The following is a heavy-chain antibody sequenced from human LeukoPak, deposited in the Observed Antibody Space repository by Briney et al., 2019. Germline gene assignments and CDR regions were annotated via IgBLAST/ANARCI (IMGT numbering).Heavy chain of an antibody. V-gene: IGHV1-46*01. CDR3: ASSYGDLAFDI. D-gene: IGHD4-17*01. CDR2: INPSGGST. J-gene: IGHJ3*02. CDR1: GYTFTSYY. Sequence: GASVKVSCKASGYTFTSYYMHWVRQAPGQGLEWMGIINPSGGSTSYAQKFQGRVTMTRDTSTSAVYMELSSLRSEDTAVYYCASSYGDLAFDIWGQGTMVTVSS.